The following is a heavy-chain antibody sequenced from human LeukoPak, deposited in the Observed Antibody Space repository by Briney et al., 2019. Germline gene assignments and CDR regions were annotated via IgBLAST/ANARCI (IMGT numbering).Heavy chain of an antibody. CDR1: GGTFSSYA. Sequence: ASVKVSCKASGGTFSSYAISWVRQAPGQGLEWMGRIIPILGIANYAQKFQGRVTITADKSTSTAYMELSSLRSEDTAVYYCAGDRVTMIVAPDYWGQGTLVTVSS. D-gene: IGHD3-22*01. V-gene: IGHV1-69*04. CDR3: AGDRVTMIVAPDY. CDR2: IIPILGIA. J-gene: IGHJ4*02.